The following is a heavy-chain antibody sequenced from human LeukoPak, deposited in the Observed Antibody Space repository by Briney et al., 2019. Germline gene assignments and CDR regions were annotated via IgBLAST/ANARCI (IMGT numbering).Heavy chain of an antibody. D-gene: IGHD3-22*01. Sequence: SVKVSFKASGGTFSSYAISWVRQAPGQGLEWMGRIIPIFGTANYAQKFQGRVNITTAEATSTAYMELSSLRSEDTAVYCCARAYYYDSSGWSFDYWGQGTLVTVSS. CDR1: GGTFSSYA. CDR3: ARAYYYDSSGWSFDY. CDR2: IIPIFGTA. V-gene: IGHV1-69*05. J-gene: IGHJ4*02.